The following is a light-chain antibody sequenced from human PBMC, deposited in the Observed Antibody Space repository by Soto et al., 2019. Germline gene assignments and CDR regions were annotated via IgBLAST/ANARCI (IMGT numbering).Light chain of an antibody. CDR3: QQYGTSGT. CDR1: KSVSSSY. V-gene: IGKV3-20*01. J-gene: IGKJ1*01. CDR2: GAS. Sequence: ILLTQCPGTLSWSPGERATLSCGGGKSVSSSYLAWYQQKPGQAPRLLIYGASSRATGIPDSCSGSGSGTEFTLTISRMEPEDSAVYYCQQYGTSGTFGQGTQVDIK.